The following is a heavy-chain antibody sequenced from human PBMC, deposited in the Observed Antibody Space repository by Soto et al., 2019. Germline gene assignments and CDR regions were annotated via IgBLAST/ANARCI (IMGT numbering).Heavy chain of an antibody. CDR1: GFTFSNYG. J-gene: IGHJ6*02. D-gene: IGHD6-19*01. Sequence: PGGSLRLSCAASGFTFSNYGMHWVRQAPGKGLEWVAVIWYDGSNKYHADSVEGRFTISRDNSENTLFLQMNSLIAEDTAIYYCARGPEAVAGAYGMDVWGQGTTVTVSS. CDR2: IWYDGSNK. V-gene: IGHV3-33*01. CDR3: ARGPEAVAGAYGMDV.